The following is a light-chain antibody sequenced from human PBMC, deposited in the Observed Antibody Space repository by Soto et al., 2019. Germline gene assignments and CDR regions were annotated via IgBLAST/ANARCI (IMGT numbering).Light chain of an antibody. J-gene: IGKJ2*01. V-gene: IGKV1-39*01. CDR2: GAS. Sequence: DIQMTQSPSSLPASVGDRVRITCRASQSIGTYLSWYHQKPGKAPKLLIYGASNLQSRVPSRFSGSGSETSFTLTISSLQPEDFATYYCQQSYSAPRTFGQGTKVEIK. CDR1: QSIGTY. CDR3: QQSYSAPRT.